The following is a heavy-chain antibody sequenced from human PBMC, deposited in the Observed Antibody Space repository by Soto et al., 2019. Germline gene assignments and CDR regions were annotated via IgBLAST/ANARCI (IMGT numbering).Heavy chain of an antibody. D-gene: IGHD1-1*01. V-gene: IGHV1-18*01. CDR1: GYTFTSYG. Sequence: QVHLVQSGAEVKKPGASVKVSCKGPGYTFTSYGITWVRQAPGQGLEWMGWISARNGDTDYAQKLQGRVTVTRDTSTSTAYMELRSLRSDDTAVYYCARGRYGDYWGQGALVTVSS. CDR3: ARGRYGDY. J-gene: IGHJ4*02. CDR2: ISARNGDT.